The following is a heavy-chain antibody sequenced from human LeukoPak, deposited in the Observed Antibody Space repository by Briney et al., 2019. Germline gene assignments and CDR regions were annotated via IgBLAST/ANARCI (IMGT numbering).Heavy chain of an antibody. V-gene: IGHV3-66*01. J-gene: IGHJ4*02. D-gene: IGHD5-12*01. CDR2: VYSGGGT. CDR3: ASLRSGSRSDS. CDR1: GFTFGNYA. Sequence: GGSLRLSCAASGFTFGNYAMSWVRQAPGKGLEWVSVVYSGGGTYYADSVKGRLTISRDNSKNTLYLQMNSLRAEDAALYYCASLRSGSRSDSWGQGTLVTVSS.